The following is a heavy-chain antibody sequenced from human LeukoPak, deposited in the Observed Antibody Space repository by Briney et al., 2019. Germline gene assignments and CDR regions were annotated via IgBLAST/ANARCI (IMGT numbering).Heavy chain of an antibody. J-gene: IGHJ5*02. D-gene: IGHD6-13*01. CDR3: ARDIYGAAAAPSWFDP. CDR2: IYTSGST. CDR1: GGSISSYY. V-gene: IGHV4-4*07. Sequence: SETLSLTCTVSGGSISSYYWSWIRQPAGKGLEWIGRIYTSGSTNYNPSLKSRVTMSVDTSKNQFSLKLSSVTAADTAVYYCARDIYGAAAAPSWFDPWGQGTLVTVSS.